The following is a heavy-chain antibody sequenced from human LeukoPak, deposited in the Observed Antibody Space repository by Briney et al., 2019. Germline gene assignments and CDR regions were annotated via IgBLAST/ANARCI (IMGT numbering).Heavy chain of an antibody. CDR1: GFTFSNAW. Sequence: GGSLRLSCAASGFTFSNAWMSWVRQAPGKGLEWVGRIKSKTDGGTTDYAAPVKGRFTISRDNAKNSLYLQMNSLRAEDTAVYYCARDRRDIALERGDYWGQGTLVTVSS. CDR2: IKSKTDGGTT. V-gene: IGHV3-15*01. CDR3: ARDRRDIALERGDY. D-gene: IGHD1-1*01. J-gene: IGHJ4*02.